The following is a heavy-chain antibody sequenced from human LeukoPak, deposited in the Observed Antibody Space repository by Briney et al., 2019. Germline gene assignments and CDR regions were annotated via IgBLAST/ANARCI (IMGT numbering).Heavy chain of an antibody. CDR3: AGVGYDFRHDY. Sequence: SETLSLTCAVYGGSFSGYYWSWIRQPPGKGLEWIGYIYYSGSTNYNPSLKSRVTISVGTSKNQFSLKLSSVTAADTAVYYCAGVGYDFRHDYWGQGTLVTVSS. D-gene: IGHD3-3*01. J-gene: IGHJ4*02. V-gene: IGHV4-59*01. CDR1: GGSFSGYY. CDR2: IYYSGST.